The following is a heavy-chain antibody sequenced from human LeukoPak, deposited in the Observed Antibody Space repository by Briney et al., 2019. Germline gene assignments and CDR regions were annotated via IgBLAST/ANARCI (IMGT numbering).Heavy chain of an antibody. D-gene: IGHD1-26*01. CDR1: GGSISSSSYY. J-gene: IGHJ4*02. CDR2: IYYSGST. V-gene: IGHV4-39*07. Sequence: SETLSLTCTVSGGSISSSSYYWGWIRQPPGKGLEWIGSIYYSGSTYYNPSLESRVTISVDTSKNQFSLKLSSVTAADTAVYYCARSPGAWENDYWGQGTLVTVSS. CDR3: ARSPGAWENDY.